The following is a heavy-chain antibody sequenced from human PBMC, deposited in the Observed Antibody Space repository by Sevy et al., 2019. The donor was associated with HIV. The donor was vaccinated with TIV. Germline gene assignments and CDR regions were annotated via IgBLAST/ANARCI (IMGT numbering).Heavy chain of an antibody. CDR2: ISYDGSNK. J-gene: IGHJ4*02. D-gene: IGHD3-3*01. CDR1: GFTFSSYA. Sequence: GGSLRLSCAASGFTFSSYAMHWVRQAPGKGLEWVAVISYDGSNKYYADSVKGRFTISRDNSKNTLYLQMNSLRAEDTAVYYCARSRSYYAFWGGYGGYFDYWGQGTLVTVSS. V-gene: IGHV3-30-3*01. CDR3: ARSRSYYAFWGGYGGYFDY.